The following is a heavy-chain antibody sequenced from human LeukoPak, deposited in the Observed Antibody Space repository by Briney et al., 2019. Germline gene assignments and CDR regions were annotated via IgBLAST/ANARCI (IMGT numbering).Heavy chain of an antibody. CDR3: TTFDYYDSSGYSAY. CDR2: NKMTTVNGTT. D-gene: IGHD3-22*01. CDR1: GFTFSNAW. Sequence: GGSLRLSCAASGFTFSNAWVSWVRQAPGKGLEWVGRNKMTTVNGTTDYATSVNGIFTSSRDDSKNTLYLRMISLKTQDTAVYYCTTFDYYDSSGYSAYWGQGTLVTVSS. J-gene: IGHJ4*02. V-gene: IGHV3-15*01.